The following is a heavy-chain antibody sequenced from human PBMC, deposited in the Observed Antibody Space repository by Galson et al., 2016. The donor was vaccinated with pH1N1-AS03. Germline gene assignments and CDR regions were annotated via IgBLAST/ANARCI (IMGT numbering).Heavy chain of an antibody. Sequence: LSLTCAVSGGSMTSPDWWTWVRQPPGKGLEWIGEVHYSGTTSYNPSLNSRVTMSIDKSNNQFALNLGSVTAADTAVYFCASAGYHTPGYHYWGQGALVTVSS. CDR3: ASAGYHTPGYHY. J-gene: IGHJ4*02. CDR2: VHYSGTT. V-gene: IGHV4-4*01. CDR1: GGSMTSPDW. D-gene: IGHD3-16*02.